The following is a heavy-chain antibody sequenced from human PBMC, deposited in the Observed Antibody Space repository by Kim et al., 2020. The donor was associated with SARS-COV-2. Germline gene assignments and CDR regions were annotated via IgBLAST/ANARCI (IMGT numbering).Heavy chain of an antibody. Sequence: YGPSFQGQVTISADKSISTAYLQWSSLKASDTAMYYCARGGYGDYVFDYWGQGTLVTVSS. V-gene: IGHV5-51*01. CDR3: ARGGYGDYVFDY. D-gene: IGHD4-17*01. J-gene: IGHJ4*02.